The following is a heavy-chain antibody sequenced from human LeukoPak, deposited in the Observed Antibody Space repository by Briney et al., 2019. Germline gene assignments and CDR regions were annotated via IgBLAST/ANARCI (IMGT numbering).Heavy chain of an antibody. CDR1: GFTFSSYS. D-gene: IGHD2-15*01. J-gene: IGHJ3*02. CDR2: ISSSSSYI. Sequence: GGSLRLSCAASGFTFSSYSMNWVRQAPGKGLEWVSSISSSSSYIYYADSVKGRFTISRDNAKNSLYLQMNSLRAEDTAVYYCARGVSDCSGGSCDAFDIWGQGTMVTVSS. V-gene: IGHV3-21*04. CDR3: ARGVSDCSGGSCDAFDI.